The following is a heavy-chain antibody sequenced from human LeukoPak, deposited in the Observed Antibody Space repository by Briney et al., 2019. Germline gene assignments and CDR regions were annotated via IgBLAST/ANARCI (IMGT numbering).Heavy chain of an antibody. J-gene: IGHJ4*02. D-gene: IGHD1-14*01. CDR1: GGSISVGGYY. Sequence: PSETLSLPCTLSGGSISVGGYYCSWIPQHPGKGLEWIGYIYDSGTTYYSPALQSRVTISVATSDNKFSLKVKSLTAADTAVYYCARGGDRRGFDYWGQGTLVTVSS. CDR3: ARGGDRRGFDY. V-gene: IGHV4-31*03. CDR2: IYDSGTT.